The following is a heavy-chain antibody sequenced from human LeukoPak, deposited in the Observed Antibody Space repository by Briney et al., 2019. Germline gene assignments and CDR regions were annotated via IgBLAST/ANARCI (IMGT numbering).Heavy chain of an antibody. CDR3: AKVFGFRDIVVVPAALHFDY. Sequence: PGGSLRLSCAASGFTFSSYAMSWVRQAPGKGLEWVSAISGSGGSTYYADSVKGRFTISRDNSKNTLYLQMNSLRAEDTAVYYCAKVFGFRDIVVVPAALHFDYWGQGTLVTVSS. D-gene: IGHD2-2*01. V-gene: IGHV3-23*01. CDR2: ISGSGGST. J-gene: IGHJ4*02. CDR1: GFTFSSYA.